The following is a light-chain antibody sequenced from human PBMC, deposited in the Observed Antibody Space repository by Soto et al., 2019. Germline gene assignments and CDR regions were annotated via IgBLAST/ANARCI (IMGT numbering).Light chain of an antibody. V-gene: IGKV3-11*01. J-gene: IGKJ5*01. CDR2: DAS. Sequence: EIVLTQSPASLSLSPGDRATLSCSASQSVPRNLAWYQQRPGQAPRLLIYDASSRATGIPDRFSGSGSGTDFILTISSLEPEDFAVYYCQQSSNWPPEITFGQGTRLEIK. CDR1: QSVPRN. CDR3: QQSSNWPPEIT.